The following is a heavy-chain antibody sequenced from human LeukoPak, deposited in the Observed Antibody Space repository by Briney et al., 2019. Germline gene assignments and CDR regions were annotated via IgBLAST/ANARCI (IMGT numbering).Heavy chain of an antibody. V-gene: IGHV3-73*01. D-gene: IGHD3-10*01. CDR3: TRLYDSGFDY. J-gene: IGHJ4*02. CDR2: IRSKGNNYAT. Sequence: GSLRLSWAASGFTFHGSGMQLVRQAFGEGVGGVGRIRSKGNNYATAYAASVKGRFTISRDDSKNTAYLQMNSLKTEDTAVYYCTRLYDSGFDYWGQGTLVTVSS. CDR1: GFTFHGSG.